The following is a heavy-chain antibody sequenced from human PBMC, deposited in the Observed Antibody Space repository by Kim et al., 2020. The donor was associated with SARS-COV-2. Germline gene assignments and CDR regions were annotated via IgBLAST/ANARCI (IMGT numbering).Heavy chain of an antibody. D-gene: IGHD5-18*01. Sequence: SETLSLTCTVSGGSISSYYWSWIRQPPGKGLEWIGYIYYSGSTNYNPSLKSRVTISVDTSKNQFSLKLSSVTAADTAVYYCGRGLDTAMVIDYYYYGMDVWGQGTTVTVSS. J-gene: IGHJ6*02. V-gene: IGHV4-59*13. CDR2: IYYSGST. CDR1: GGSISSYY. CDR3: GRGLDTAMVIDYYYYGMDV.